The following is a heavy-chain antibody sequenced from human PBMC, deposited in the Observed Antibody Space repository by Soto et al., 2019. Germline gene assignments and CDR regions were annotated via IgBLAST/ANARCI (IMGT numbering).Heavy chain of an antibody. CDR2: MNPDSGDT. J-gene: IGHJ4*02. CDR3: ARSRGGTGVHFDF. D-gene: IGHD7-27*01. V-gene: IGHV1-8*01. CDR1: GYNFTNYD. Sequence: GAAVNVSCKASGYNFTNYDINXXRQATGQGPEWMGWMNPDSGDTRYVXXLQGRVSMTRSTSISTAYMELSDLRSEDTAVYYCARSRGGTGVHFDFWGQGTQVTVSS.